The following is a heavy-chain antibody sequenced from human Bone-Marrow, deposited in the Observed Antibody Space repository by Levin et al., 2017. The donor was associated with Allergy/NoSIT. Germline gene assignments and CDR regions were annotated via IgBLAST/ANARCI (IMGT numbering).Heavy chain of an antibody. CDR2: IKSRNDGGTT. V-gene: IGHV3-15*01. CDR1: GFNFTNAW. Sequence: GGSLRLSCAASGFNFTNAWMSWVRQAPGKGLEWVGRIKSRNDGGTTDYAAPVKGRFIISKDVSKNTLYLQMNSLKTQDTAVYYCSTEGGHCSGGSCYLLPIYYGMDVWGQGTTVTVSS. D-gene: IGHD2-15*01. CDR3: STEGGHCSGGSCYLLPIYYGMDV. J-gene: IGHJ6*02.